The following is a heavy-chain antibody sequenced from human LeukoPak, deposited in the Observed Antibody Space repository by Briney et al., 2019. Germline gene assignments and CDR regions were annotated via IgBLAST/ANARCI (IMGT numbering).Heavy chain of an antibody. CDR3: ARGLYDYVWGSYRYGPPDY. D-gene: IGHD3-16*02. J-gene: IGHJ4*02. CDR2: ISYDGSNK. CDR1: GFTFSSYA. V-gene: IGHV3-30-3*01. Sequence: SGRSLRLSCAASGFTFSSYAMHWVRQAPGKGLEWVAVISYDGSNKYYADSVKGRFTISRDNSKNTLYLQMNSLRAEDTAVYYCARGLYDYVWGSYRYGPPDYWGQGTLVTVSS.